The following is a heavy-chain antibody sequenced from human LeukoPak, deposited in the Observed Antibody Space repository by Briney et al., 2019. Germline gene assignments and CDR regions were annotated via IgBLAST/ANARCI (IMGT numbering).Heavy chain of an antibody. CDR3: ARPRGYCSSTSCSDFDY. D-gene: IGHD2-2*01. V-gene: IGHV5-10-1*01. Sequence: GESLKISCRGSGYSFTSCWIGWVRQMPGKGLEWMGRIDPSDSYTNYSPSFQGHVTISAGRSISTSFLWWSSLKASDTAMYYCARPRGYCSSTSCSDFDYWGQGTLVTVSS. J-gene: IGHJ4*02. CDR1: GYSFTSCW. CDR2: IDPSDSYT.